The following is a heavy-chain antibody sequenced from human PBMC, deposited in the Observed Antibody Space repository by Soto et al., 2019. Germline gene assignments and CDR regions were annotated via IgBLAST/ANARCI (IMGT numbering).Heavy chain of an antibody. Sequence: PGGSLRLSCAASGFTFSSYSMNWVRQAPGKGLEWVSSISSSSSYIYYADSVKGRFTTSRDNAKNSLYLQMNSLRAEDTAVYYCAREGDGFGGVIDTFYYYYGMDVWGQGTTVTVSS. V-gene: IGHV3-21*01. CDR3: AREGDGFGGVIDTFYYYYGMDV. CDR2: ISSSSSYI. CDR1: GFTFSSYS. D-gene: IGHD3-16*02. J-gene: IGHJ6*02.